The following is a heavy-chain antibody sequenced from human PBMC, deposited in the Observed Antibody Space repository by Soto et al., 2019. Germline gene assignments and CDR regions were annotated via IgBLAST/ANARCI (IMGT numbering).Heavy chain of an antibody. D-gene: IGHD6-19*01. V-gene: IGHV5-51*01. CDR3: AKLGDRGWTFDY. Sequence: GESLKISCKGSGYTFVSYWIAWVRQMPGKGLEWMGIIYPHDSDTTYSPSFQGQVTISVDKSINTAYLQWSSLKASDSAMYYCAKLGDRGWTFDYWGQGTLVTVSS. CDR1: GYTFVSYW. J-gene: IGHJ4*02. CDR2: IYPHDSDT.